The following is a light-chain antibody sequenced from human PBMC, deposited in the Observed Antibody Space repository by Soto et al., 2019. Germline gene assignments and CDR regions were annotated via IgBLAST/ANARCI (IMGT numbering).Light chain of an antibody. CDR3: QHYNIYSEA. J-gene: IGKJ1*01. CDR1: QTISSW. V-gene: IGKV1-5*03. Sequence: DIQRTKSPSPLSGSIGDRVTLTCPASQTISSWLAWYQQKPGKAPKLLIYKASTLKSGVPSRFSGSGSGTEFTLTISSLQPDDFATYYCQHYNIYSEAFGQGTMVDIK. CDR2: KAS.